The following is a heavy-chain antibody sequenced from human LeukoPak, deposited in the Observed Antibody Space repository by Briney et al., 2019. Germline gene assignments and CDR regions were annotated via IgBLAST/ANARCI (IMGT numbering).Heavy chain of an antibody. Sequence: GSXSXGGYYWSWVRQHPGRGVEWIGYIYYSGSTYYNPSFKSRVTISVDTSQNQFSLKLSSVTAADTAVYYCARDLSSTSCYDYWGQGTLVTVSS. CDR1: GSXSXGGYY. CDR3: ARDLSSTSCYDY. V-gene: IGHV4-31*02. CDR2: IYYSGST. D-gene: IGHD2-2*01. J-gene: IGHJ4*02.